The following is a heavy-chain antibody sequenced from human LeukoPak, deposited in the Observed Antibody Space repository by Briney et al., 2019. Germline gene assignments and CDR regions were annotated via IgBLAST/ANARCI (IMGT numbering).Heavy chain of an antibody. D-gene: IGHD6-13*01. V-gene: IGHV3-33*06. CDR1: GFTFSSYG. Sequence: PGRSLRLSCAASGFTFSSYGMHWVRQAPGKGLEWVTVIWYDGSNKYYADSVKGRFTISRDNSKNTLYLQMNSLRAEDTAVYYCAKDPSSSWYKAEYFQHWGQGTLVTVSS. J-gene: IGHJ1*01. CDR3: AKDPSSSWYKAEYFQH. CDR2: IWYDGSNK.